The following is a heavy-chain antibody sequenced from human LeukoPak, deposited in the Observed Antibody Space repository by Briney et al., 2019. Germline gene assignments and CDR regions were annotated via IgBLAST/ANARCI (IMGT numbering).Heavy chain of an antibody. J-gene: IGHJ4*02. CDR2: IYRSGST. V-gene: IGHV4-38-2*02. Sequence: PSETLSLTCAVSGYSISSGYYWGWIRQPPGKGLEWIGSIYRSGSTYYNPSLKSRVTISVDTSKNQFSLKLSSVTAADTAVYYCARDFLFSATAMGYFDYWGQGTLVTVSS. CDR1: GYSISSGYY. D-gene: IGHD5-18*01. CDR3: ARDFLFSATAMGYFDY.